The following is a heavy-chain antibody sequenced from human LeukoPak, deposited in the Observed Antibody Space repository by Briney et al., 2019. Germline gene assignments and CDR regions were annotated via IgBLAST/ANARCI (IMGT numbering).Heavy chain of an antibody. CDR1: GGSISTSNYY. V-gene: IGHV4-39*07. Sequence: SETLSLTCTVSGGSISTSNYYWSWIRQPPGKGLEWIGEINHSGSTNYNPSLKSRVTISVDTSKNQFSLKLSSVTAADTAVYYCARRLTVTHLVYYYYYYMDVWGKGTTVTVSS. CDR3: ARRLTVTHLVYYYYYYMDV. J-gene: IGHJ6*03. D-gene: IGHD4-11*01. CDR2: INHSGST.